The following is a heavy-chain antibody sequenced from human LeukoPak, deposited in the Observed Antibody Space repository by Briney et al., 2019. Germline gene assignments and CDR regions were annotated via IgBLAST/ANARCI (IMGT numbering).Heavy chain of an antibody. CDR2: IRDRSHGGTT. V-gene: IGHV3-49*04. J-gene: IGHJ4*02. Sequence: GGSLRLSCTASGFTFGDYTMTWVRQAPGKGLEWVGFIRDRSHGGTTAYAASVQGRFTISRDDSKNIAYLHMNNLKTDDTAVYYCARGYYYGSSYYDGDYWGRGTLLTVSS. CDR3: ARGYYYGSSYYDGDY. D-gene: IGHD3-22*01. CDR1: GFTFGDYT.